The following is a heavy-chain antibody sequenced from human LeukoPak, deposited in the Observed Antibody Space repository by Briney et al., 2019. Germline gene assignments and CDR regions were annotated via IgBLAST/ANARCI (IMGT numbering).Heavy chain of an antibody. Sequence: SCKASGYTFTGYYMHWVRQAPGKGLEWVAVISYDGSNKYYADSVKGRFTISRDNSKNTLYLQMNSLRAEDTAVYYCARAAARLDPAYNWFDPWGQGTLVTVSS. J-gene: IGHJ5*02. D-gene: IGHD6-6*01. CDR2: ISYDGSNK. CDR3: ARAAARLDPAYNWFDP. CDR1: GYTFTGYY. V-gene: IGHV3-30-3*01.